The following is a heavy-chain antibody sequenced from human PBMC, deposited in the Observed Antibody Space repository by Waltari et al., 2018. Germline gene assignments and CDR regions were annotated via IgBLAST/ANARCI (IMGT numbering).Heavy chain of an antibody. D-gene: IGHD5-12*01. CDR1: GFTFSRCA. Sequence: QVQLVESGGGVVQPGRSLRLPCSASGFTFSRCAIPWVTPVQGKGLEVVAVISYDGSNKYYADSVKGRFTISRDNSKNTLYLQMNSLRAEDTAVYYCARSISGYDYRDAFDIWGQGTMVTVSS. J-gene: IGHJ3*02. CDR2: ISYDGSNK. V-gene: IGHV3-30-3*01. CDR3: ARSISGYDYRDAFDI.